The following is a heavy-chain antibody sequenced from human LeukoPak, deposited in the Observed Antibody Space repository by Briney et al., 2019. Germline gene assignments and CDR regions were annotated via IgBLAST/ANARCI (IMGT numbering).Heavy chain of an antibody. CDR3: AREGDSSSVGWFDP. CDR2: IYHSGRT. J-gene: IGHJ5*02. Sequence: SETLSLTCTVSGYSISSGYYWGWIRQPPGKGLERIGSIYHSGRTYYNPSLKSRATISVDTSKNQSSLKLNSVTAADTAVYYCAREGDSSSVGWFDPWGQGTLVTVSS. D-gene: IGHD6-13*01. V-gene: IGHV4-38-2*02. CDR1: GYSISSGYY.